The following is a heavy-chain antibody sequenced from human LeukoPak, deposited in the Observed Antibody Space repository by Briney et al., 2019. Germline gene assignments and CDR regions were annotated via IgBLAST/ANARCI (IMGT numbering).Heavy chain of an antibody. J-gene: IGHJ4*02. Sequence: GGSLRLSCAASGFTFSSYSMNWVRQAPGKGLEWVSSISSSSSYIYYADSVKGRFTISRDNAKNSLYLQMNSLRAEDTAVYYCARETYCSSTSCSLDYWGQGTLVTVSS. V-gene: IGHV3-21*01. D-gene: IGHD2-2*01. CDR1: GFTFSSYS. CDR3: ARETYCSSTSCSLDY. CDR2: ISSSSSYI.